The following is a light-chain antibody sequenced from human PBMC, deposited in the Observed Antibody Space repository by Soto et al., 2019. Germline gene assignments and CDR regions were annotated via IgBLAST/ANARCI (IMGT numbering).Light chain of an antibody. CDR2: AAS. CDR1: QDIRNF. V-gene: IGKV1-27*01. J-gene: IGKJ3*01. CDR3: QKYSSVPV. Sequence: DIQMTQSPTSLSASVGDRVTITCRASQDIRNFVAWYQQKTGKAPKLLIYAASTLQSGVPSRFSGSGSGTDFTITNNSLQPEDVATYSCQKYSSVPVFGPGTKVEIK.